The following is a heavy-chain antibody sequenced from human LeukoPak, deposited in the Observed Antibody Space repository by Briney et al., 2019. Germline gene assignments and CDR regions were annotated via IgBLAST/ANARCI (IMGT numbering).Heavy chain of an antibody. CDR3: ARGIWEMATIPYWYFDI. V-gene: IGHV4-34*01. J-gene: IGHJ2*01. CDR1: GGSFSGYY. Sequence: SETLSLTCAVYGGSFSGYYWSWIRQPPGKGLEWIGEINHSGSTNYNPSLKSRVTISVDTSKNQFSLKLSSVTAADTALHYCARGIWEMATIPYWYFDIWGRGTLVTVSS. CDR2: INHSGST. D-gene: IGHD5-24*01.